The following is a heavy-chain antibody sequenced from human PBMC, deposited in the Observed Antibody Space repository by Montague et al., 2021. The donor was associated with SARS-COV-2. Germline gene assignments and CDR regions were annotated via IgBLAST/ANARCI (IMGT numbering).Heavy chain of an antibody. CDR2: SGST. V-gene: IGHV4-59*09. Sequence: SGSTHYNPSLKSRVTISVDTSKNQFSLKLSSVTAADTAVYYCARGSGWMGNAFDIWGQGTMGTVSS. D-gene: IGHD6-19*01. J-gene: IGHJ3*02. CDR3: ARGSGWMGNAFDI.